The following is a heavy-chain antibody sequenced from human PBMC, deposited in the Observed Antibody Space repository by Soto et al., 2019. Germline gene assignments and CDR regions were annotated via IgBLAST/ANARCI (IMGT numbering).Heavy chain of an antibody. Sequence: SGPTLVNPTQTLTLTCTFSGFSLSTSGMRVSWIRQPPGKALEWLARIHWDDDKFYSTSLKTRLTISKDTSKNQVVLTMTNMDPVDTATYYCARIRVGGPFDYWGQGTLVTVSS. V-gene: IGHV2-70*04. CDR1: GFSLSTSGMR. D-gene: IGHD3-16*01. CDR2: IHWDDDK. CDR3: ARIRVGGPFDY. J-gene: IGHJ4*02.